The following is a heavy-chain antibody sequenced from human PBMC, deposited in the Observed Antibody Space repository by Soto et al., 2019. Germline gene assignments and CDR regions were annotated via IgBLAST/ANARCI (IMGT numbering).Heavy chain of an antibody. Sequence: QITLKESGPTLVKPTQTLTLTCTFSGFSLSTSGVGVGWIRQPPGKALEWLALIYWDDDKRYSPSLKSRLTTPQDPSKTQVVLTTPHIDPVDTATYSCAHTLVLVPAAMRYGTDVWGQGTTVTVSS. V-gene: IGHV2-5*02. CDR1: GFSLSTSGVG. D-gene: IGHD2-2*01. J-gene: IGHJ6*02. CDR2: IYWDDDK. CDR3: AHTLVLVPAAMRYGTDV.